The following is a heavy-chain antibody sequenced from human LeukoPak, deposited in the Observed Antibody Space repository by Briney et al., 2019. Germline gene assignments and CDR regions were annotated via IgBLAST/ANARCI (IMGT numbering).Heavy chain of an antibody. Sequence: GRSLRLSCAASGFTFSSYAMHWVRQASGKGLEWVAVISYDGSNKYYADSVKGRFTISRDDSRNTLYLQMNSLRAEDTAVYYCARNGAVAWYYFDYWGQGTLVTVSS. CDR1: GFTFSSYA. CDR3: ARNGAVAWYYFDY. CDR2: ISYDGSNK. V-gene: IGHV3-30*04. J-gene: IGHJ4*02. D-gene: IGHD6-19*01.